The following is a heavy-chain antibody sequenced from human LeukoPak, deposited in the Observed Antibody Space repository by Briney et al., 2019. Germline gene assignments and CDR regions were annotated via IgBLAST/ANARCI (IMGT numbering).Heavy chain of an antibody. V-gene: IGHV4-59*08. Sequence: KPSETLSLTCTVSGGSISGYLWSWIRQPPGKGLELIGYLYYSGSTNYNPSLKSRVTVSVDTSKDQFSLRLSSVTAADTAVYYCARLLAVAGGDAFDIWGQGKMVTVSS. J-gene: IGHJ3*02. CDR2: LYYSGST. CDR1: GGSISGYL. D-gene: IGHD6-19*01. CDR3: ARLLAVAGGDAFDI.